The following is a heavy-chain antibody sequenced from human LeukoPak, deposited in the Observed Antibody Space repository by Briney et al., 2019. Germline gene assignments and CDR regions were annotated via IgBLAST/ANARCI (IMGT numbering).Heavy chain of an antibody. CDR3: ARVGYYASGPFSYFDY. J-gene: IGHJ4*02. D-gene: IGHD3-10*01. V-gene: IGHV3-30*03. CDR1: GFTFSRYG. Sequence: GRSLRLSCAPSGFTFSRYGMHWVRQAPGKGLEWVAVTSYDGTKKDYADHVRGRFTISRDNSQNTLYLQMNSLRAEDTAVYYCARVGYYASGPFSYFDYWGQGTLVTVSS. CDR2: TSYDGTKK.